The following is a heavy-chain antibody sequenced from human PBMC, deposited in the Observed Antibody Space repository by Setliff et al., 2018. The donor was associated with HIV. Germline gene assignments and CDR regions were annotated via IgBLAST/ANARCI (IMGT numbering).Heavy chain of an antibody. V-gene: IGHV4-61*02. CDR3: ARDPYCPNTCYEDFTFDS. D-gene: IGHD2-8*01. Sequence: SETLSLTCTVSGGSISSGSYFWNWIRQPAGKGLEWIGRIYSSGITNYNPSLKSRLTISLDTSKNQFSLQVTSVTDADTAVYYCARDPYCPNTCYEDFTFDSWGQGTLVTVSS. J-gene: IGHJ4*02. CDR1: GGSISSGSYF. CDR2: IYSSGIT.